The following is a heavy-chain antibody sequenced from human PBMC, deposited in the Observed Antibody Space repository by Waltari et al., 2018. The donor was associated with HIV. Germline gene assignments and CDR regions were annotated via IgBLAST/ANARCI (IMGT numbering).Heavy chain of an antibody. CDR3: ARALDYYESGSFPWWFFDL. V-gene: IGHV4-61*02. Sequence: QVQLQESGPGLVRPSQTLSLTCTVSGGSITGGSYYWSWIRQPAGKELEWIGRVYTSGNTDYNPSLRSRVTLSVDTSNNQFSLKLSSLTAADTAVYYCARALDYYESGSFPWWFFDLWGRGTLVTVSS. D-gene: IGHD3-10*01. J-gene: IGHJ2*01. CDR1: GGSITGGSYY. CDR2: VYTSGNT.